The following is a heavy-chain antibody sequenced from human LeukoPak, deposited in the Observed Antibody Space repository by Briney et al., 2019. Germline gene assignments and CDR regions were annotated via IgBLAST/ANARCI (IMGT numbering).Heavy chain of an antibody. V-gene: IGHV4-4*02. D-gene: IGHD6-13*01. CDR2: IYHSGST. CDR1: GGSISSSNW. J-gene: IGHJ3*02. CDR3: ARRDSSSWYDAFDI. Sequence: SETLSLTCAVSGGSISSSNWWSWVRQPPGKGLKWIGEIYHSGSTNYNPSLKSRVTISVDKSKNQFSLKLSSVTAADTAVYYCARRDSSSWYDAFDIWGQGTMVTVSS.